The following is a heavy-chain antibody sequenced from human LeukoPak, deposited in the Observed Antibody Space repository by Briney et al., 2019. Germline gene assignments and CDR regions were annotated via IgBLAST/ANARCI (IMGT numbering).Heavy chain of an antibody. V-gene: IGHV3-7*02. D-gene: IGHD6-13*01. J-gene: IGHJ6*02. CDR2: IKEDGSEK. Sequence: TGGSLRLSCAASGFTCSSYWMRWVRQAPGKGLEWVATIKEDGSEKYYVDSVKGRFTISRDNAKSSLYLQMNSLRAEDTAVYYCSRHTSSWHAMDVWGQGTTVTVSS. CDR3: SRHTSSWHAMDV. CDR1: GFTCSSYW.